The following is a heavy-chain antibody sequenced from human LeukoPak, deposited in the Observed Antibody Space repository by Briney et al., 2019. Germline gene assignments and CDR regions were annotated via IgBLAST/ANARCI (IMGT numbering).Heavy chain of an antibody. CDR2: IWYDGSNK. V-gene: IGHV3-33*06. Sequence: GRSLRLSCAASGFTFSSYGMHWVRQAPGKGLEWVAVIWYDGSNKYYADSVKGRFTISRDNSKNTLYLQMNSLRAEDTAVYYCAKDAVTTSRPYYYYGMDVWGQGTTVTVSS. D-gene: IGHD4-17*01. CDR1: GFTFSSYG. CDR3: AKDAVTTSRPYYYYGMDV. J-gene: IGHJ6*02.